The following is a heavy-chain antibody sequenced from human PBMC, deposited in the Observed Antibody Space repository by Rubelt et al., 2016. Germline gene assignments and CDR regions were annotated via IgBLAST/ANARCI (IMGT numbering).Heavy chain of an antibody. CDR3: ARDPYYDILTGYFGGMDV. D-gene: IGHD3-9*01. V-gene: IGHV3-33*01. CDR2: YAGSNK. Sequence: YAGSNKYYADSVKGRFTISRDNSKNTLYLQMNSLRAEDTAVYYCARDPYYDILTGYFGGMDVWGQGTTVTVSS. J-gene: IGHJ6*02.